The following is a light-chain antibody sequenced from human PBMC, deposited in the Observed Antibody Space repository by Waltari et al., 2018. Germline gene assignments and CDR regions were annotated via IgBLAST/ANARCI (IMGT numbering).Light chain of an antibody. CDR2: NNK. CDR3: ATWDDNLKGL. CDR1: TSTIGSNA. J-gene: IGLJ3*02. Sequence: QSLLTQPASASGTPGQRVTISCSGSTSTIGSNAVNWYQVVPGTAPKLLIYNNKQRPSGVPDRFSGSKSGTSASLAISGLQSDDEADYYCATWDDNLKGLFGGGTKLTVL. V-gene: IGLV1-44*01.